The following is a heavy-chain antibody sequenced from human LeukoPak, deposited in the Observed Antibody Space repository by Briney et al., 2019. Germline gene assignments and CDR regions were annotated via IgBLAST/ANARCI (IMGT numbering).Heavy chain of an antibody. CDR2: IIPILGIA. CDR1: GGTFSSYT. Sequence: ASVKVSCKASGGTFSSYTISWVRQAPGQGPEWMGRIIPILGIANYAQKFQGRVTITADKSTSTAYMELSSLRSEDTAVYYCARPQWGGDYRYNWFDPWGQGTLVTVSS. V-gene: IGHV1-69*02. J-gene: IGHJ5*02. CDR3: ARPQWGGDYRYNWFDP. D-gene: IGHD4-11*01.